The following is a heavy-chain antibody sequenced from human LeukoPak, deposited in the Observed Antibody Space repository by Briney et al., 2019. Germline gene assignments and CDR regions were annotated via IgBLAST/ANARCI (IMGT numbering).Heavy chain of an antibody. CDR3: ARAEIKLYNQRRYYFDY. CDR2: INHSGST. V-gene: IGHV4-34*01. D-gene: IGHD3-16*02. Sequence: SETLSLTCAVYGGSFSGYYWSWIRQPPGKGLEWIGEINHSGSTNYNPSLKSRVTISVDTSKNQFSLKLSAVTAADTAVYYCARAEIKLYNQRRYYFDYWGQGTLVTVSS. J-gene: IGHJ4*02. CDR1: GGSFSGYY.